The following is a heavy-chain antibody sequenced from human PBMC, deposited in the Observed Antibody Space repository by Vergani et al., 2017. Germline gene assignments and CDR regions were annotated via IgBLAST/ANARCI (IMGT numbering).Heavy chain of an antibody. CDR3: VYRKTECGTTGCFYPLYYYYYMDV. J-gene: IGHJ6*03. V-gene: IGHV2-5*04. CDR1: GFSLNTRGVS. Sequence: QITLKESGPTLVKPTQTLTLTCTFSGFSLNTRGVSVACIRQPPGKALDWLALIYWNDDQHYSPSLNHRVTITKDTSKNQVVLTMTNMDYVDTGTYYCVYRKTECGTTGCFYPLYYYYYMDVWGKGTTVTVSS. CDR2: IYWNDDQ. D-gene: IGHD1-1*01.